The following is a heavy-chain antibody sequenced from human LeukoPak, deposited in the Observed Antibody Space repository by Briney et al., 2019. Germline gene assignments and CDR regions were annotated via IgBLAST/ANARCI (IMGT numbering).Heavy chain of an antibody. D-gene: IGHD2-2*01. CDR1: GPTFSNYA. CDR2: ISGSGAST. Sequence: GGSLRLSCAASGPTFSNYAMSWVRQAPGKGLGWVSFISGSGASTYYADSVKGRFTISRDNSKNTLYLQMNSLRAEDTAVYYCANSGTSFYWGQGTLVTVSS. V-gene: IGHV3-23*01. CDR3: ANSGTSFY. J-gene: IGHJ4*02.